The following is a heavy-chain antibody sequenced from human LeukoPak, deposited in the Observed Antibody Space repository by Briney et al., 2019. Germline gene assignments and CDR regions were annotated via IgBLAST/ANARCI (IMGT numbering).Heavy chain of an antibody. D-gene: IGHD2-21*01. CDR2: IRSGGNTA. J-gene: IGHJ4*02. CDR3: ARGEVVPV. CDR1: GFTVSSNY. Sequence: GGSLRLSCAASGFTVSSNYMSWVRQAPGKGLEWVSYIRSGGNTAFYADSVKGRFTISRDNAKNSLYLQMESLRAEDTAVYYCARGEVVPVWGQGTLVTVSS. V-gene: IGHV3-11*04.